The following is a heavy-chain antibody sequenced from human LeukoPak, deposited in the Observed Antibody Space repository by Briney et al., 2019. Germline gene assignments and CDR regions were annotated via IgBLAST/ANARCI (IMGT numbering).Heavy chain of an antibody. CDR3: AREGGGYSYGHGRDDAFDI. CDR2: INHSGST. CDR1: GGSFSGYC. V-gene: IGHV4-34*01. D-gene: IGHD5-18*01. Sequence: SETLSLTCAVYGGSFSGYCWSWIRQPPGKGLEWIREINHSGSTNYNPSLKSRVTISVDTSKNQFSLKLSSVTAADTAVYYCAREGGGYSYGHGRDDAFDIWGQGTMVTVSS. J-gene: IGHJ3*02.